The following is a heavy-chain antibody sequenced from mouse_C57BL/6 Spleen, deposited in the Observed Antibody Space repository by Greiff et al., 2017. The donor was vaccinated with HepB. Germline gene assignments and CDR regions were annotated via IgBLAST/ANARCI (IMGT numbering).Heavy chain of an antibody. D-gene: IGHD1-1*01. J-gene: IGHJ2*01. CDR3: ARTRIFITTVVATDY. CDR2: IHPNSGST. CDR1: GYTFTSYW. V-gene: IGHV1-64*01. Sequence: QVQLQQPGAELVKPGASVKLSCKASGYTFTSYWMHWVKQRPGQGLEWIGMIHPNSGSTNYNEKFKSKATLTVDKSSSTAYMQLSSLTSEDSAVYYCARTRIFITTVVATDYWGQGTTLTVSS.